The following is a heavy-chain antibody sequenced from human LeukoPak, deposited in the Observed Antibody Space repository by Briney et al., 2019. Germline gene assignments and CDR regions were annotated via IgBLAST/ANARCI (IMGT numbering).Heavy chain of an antibody. CDR1: GFSFRSHW. V-gene: IGHV3-7*01. D-gene: IGHD5-24*01. CDR3: ATISAQTFDI. CDR2: IKPDGSDK. Sequence: GGSLRLSCVGSGFSFRSHWVNWVRQSPGKGLEWAANIKPDGSDKYYVDSARGRFTVSRDNAKNSAFLQMNSLRAEDTAIYYCATISAQTFDIWGQGTLVSVSS. J-gene: IGHJ3*02.